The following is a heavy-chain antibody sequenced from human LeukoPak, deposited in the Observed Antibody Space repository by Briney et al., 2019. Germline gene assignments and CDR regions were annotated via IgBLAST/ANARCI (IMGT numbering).Heavy chain of an antibody. D-gene: IGHD3-9*01. CDR1: GFTFSSYG. V-gene: IGHV3-23*01. CDR2: ISGSGGST. Sequence: GGSLRLSCAASGFTFSSYGMSWVRQAPGKGLEWVSAISGSGGSTYYADSVKGRFTISRDNSKNTLYLQMNSLRAEDTAVYYCAKNHLPYYDILTGPSHLHPDRHFDYWGQGTLVTVSS. J-gene: IGHJ4*02. CDR3: AKNHLPYYDILTGPSHLHPDRHFDY.